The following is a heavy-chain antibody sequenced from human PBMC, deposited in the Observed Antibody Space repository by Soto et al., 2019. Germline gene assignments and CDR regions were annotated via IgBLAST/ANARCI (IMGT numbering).Heavy chain of an antibody. V-gene: IGHV3-23*01. Sequence: GGSLRLSCAASGFTFSSYAMSWVRQAPGKGLEWVSGVSGSGSSTYSADSVKGRFTISRDNSKNTLYLQMNSLRAEDTAVYYCAKVLSGTGALYYYVMDVWGQGTTVTVSS. CDR2: VSGSGSST. J-gene: IGHJ6*02. D-gene: IGHD3-16*02. CDR1: GFTFSSYA. CDR3: AKVLSGTGALYYYVMDV.